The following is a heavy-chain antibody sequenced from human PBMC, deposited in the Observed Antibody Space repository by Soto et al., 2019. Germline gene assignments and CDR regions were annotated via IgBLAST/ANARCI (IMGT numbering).Heavy chain of an antibody. CDR1: GFTFSSYS. D-gene: IGHD2-15*01. CDR3: ARGSVVVVVAATPRDYYYGMDV. V-gene: IGHV3-21*01. J-gene: IGHJ6*02. Sequence: PGGSLRLSCAASGFTFSSYSMNWVRQAPGKGLEWVSSISSSSSYIYYADSVKGRFTISRDNAKNSLYLQMNSLRAEDTAVYYCARGSVVVVVAATPRDYYYGMDVWGQGTTVTVSS. CDR2: ISSSSSYI.